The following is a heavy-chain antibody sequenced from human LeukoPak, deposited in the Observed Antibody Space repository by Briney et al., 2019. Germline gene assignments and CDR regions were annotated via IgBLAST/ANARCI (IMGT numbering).Heavy chain of an antibody. CDR2: IKQDGSEK. CDR1: GFTVSGNY. D-gene: IGHD5-18*01. Sequence: PGGSLRLSCAASGFTVSGNYMSWVRQAPGKGLEWVANIKQDGSEKYYVDSVKGRFTISRDNAKNSLYLQMNSLRAEDTAVYYCARADWDTAMIDYWGQGTLVTVSS. V-gene: IGHV3-7*01. J-gene: IGHJ4*02. CDR3: ARADWDTAMIDY.